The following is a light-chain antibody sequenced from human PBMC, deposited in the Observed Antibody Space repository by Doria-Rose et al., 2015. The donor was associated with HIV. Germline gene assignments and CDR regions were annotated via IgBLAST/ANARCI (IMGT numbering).Light chain of an antibody. CDR1: QSFSSTY. V-gene: IGKV3-20*01. Sequence: EIVMTQSPGTLSLSPGEGATLSCRASQSFSSTYLAWYQQKPGQAPSLLIYDGSTRATGIPDRFSASGSGTDFTLTIGRLCPQDFALYAVHQYGTAWTFVQGTKVEV. J-gene: IGKJ1*01. CDR3: HQYGTAWT. CDR2: DGS.